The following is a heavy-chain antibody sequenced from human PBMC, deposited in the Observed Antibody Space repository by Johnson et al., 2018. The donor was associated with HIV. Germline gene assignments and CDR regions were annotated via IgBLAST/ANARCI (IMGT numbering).Heavy chain of an antibody. CDR3: ARPADYGDYSRDAFDI. Sequence: QVQLVESGGGLVQPGGSLRLSCAASGFTVSDHYMAWIRQAPGKGLEWVSYISSSGSNIYYADSVKGRFTVSRDNAKNSVYLQMNSLRAEDTALYYCARPADYGDYSRDAFDIWGQGTMVTVSS. CDR1: GFTVSDHY. J-gene: IGHJ3*02. D-gene: IGHD4-17*01. CDR2: ISSSGSNI. V-gene: IGHV3-11*04.